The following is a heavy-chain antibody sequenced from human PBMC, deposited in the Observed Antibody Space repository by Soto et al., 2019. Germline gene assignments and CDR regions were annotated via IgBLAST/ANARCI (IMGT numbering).Heavy chain of an antibody. J-gene: IGHJ4*02. CDR2: IWSDGRNK. CDR3: VSRIIVGGSLDY. V-gene: IGHV3-33*01. Sequence: QVQLVESGGGVVQPGRSLRLSCAASGFTFTSYGMHWVRQTPGKGLEWVAVIWSDGRNKFYADSVKGRFTISRDKSKNTLYLQMNSLRVEDTAVYYCVSRIIVGGSLDYWGQGTLVTVSS. CDR1: GFTFTSYG. D-gene: IGHD2-15*01.